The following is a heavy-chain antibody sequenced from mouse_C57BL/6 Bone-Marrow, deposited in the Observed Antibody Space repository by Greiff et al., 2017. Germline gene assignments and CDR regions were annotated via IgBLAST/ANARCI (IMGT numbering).Heavy chain of an antibody. V-gene: IGHV14-4*01. Sequence: VQLQQSGAELVRPGASVKLSCTASGFNIKDDYMHWVKQRPEQGLEWIGWIDPENGDTEYASKFQGKATITADTSSNTAYLQLSSLTSEDTAVYYCTTSDGNYQDYWGQGTTLTVSS. J-gene: IGHJ2*01. CDR1: GFNIKDDY. CDR2: IDPENGDT. CDR3: TTSDGNYQDY. D-gene: IGHD2-1*01.